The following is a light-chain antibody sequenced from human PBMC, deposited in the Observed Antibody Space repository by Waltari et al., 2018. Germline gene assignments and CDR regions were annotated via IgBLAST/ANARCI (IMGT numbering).Light chain of an antibody. CDR3: QESYSFTRT. V-gene: IGKV1-39*01. J-gene: IGKJ1*01. CDR2: AAS. CDR1: QTISRY. Sequence: DIQMTQSPSSLSASVGDRVTITCRASQTISRYLNWYQQKTGKAPNLLFYAASSLQRWVPSRFSGSGSGRDFTLIITSLQPEDFATYYCQESYSFTRTFGQGTKVEIK.